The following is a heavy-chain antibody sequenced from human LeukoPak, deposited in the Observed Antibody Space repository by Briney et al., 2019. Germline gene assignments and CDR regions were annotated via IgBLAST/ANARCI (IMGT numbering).Heavy chain of an antibody. Sequence: PSETLSLTCTVSGGSISNYYWSWIRQPPGKGLGWIGYIYYSGSTYYNPSLKSRVTISVDTSKNQFSLKLSSVTAADTAVYYCARDAWFGELYIDYWGQGTLVTVSS. CDR3: ARDAWFGELYIDY. J-gene: IGHJ4*02. CDR1: GGSISNYY. D-gene: IGHD3-10*01. V-gene: IGHV4-30-4*01. CDR2: IYYSGST.